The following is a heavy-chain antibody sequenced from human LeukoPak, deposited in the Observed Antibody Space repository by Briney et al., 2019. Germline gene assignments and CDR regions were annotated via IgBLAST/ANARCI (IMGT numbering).Heavy chain of an antibody. D-gene: IGHD3-22*01. CDR2: IYYSGST. CDR3: ARGSGWLPHFDY. J-gene: IGHJ4*02. V-gene: IGHV4-31*03. Sequence: PSQTLSLTCTVSGGSISSGGYYWSWIRQHPGKGLEWIGYIYYSGSTYYNPSLKSRVTISVDTSKNQFSLKLSSVTAADTAVYYCARGSGWLPHFDYWGQGTLVTVSS. CDR1: GGSISSGGYY.